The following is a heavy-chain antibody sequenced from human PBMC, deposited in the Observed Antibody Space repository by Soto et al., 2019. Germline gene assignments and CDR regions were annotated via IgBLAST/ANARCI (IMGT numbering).Heavy chain of an antibody. V-gene: IGHV3-30-3*01. CDR3: ARPKGIWGTVAARWGLIS. CDR1: GFTFNNYA. D-gene: IGHD6-6*01. J-gene: IGHJ5*01. Sequence: QVELVESGGGVVQPGRSLRLSCAASGFTFNNYAMYWVRQAPGKGLEWVAHISHDGINGQHADSVKGRFTISRDNSKNTVYLEMNSLRAEDTAVYFCARPKGIWGTVAARWGLISWGQGTLVTVSS. CDR2: ISHDGING.